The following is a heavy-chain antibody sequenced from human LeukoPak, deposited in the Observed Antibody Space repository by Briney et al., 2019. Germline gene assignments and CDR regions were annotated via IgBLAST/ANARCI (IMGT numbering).Heavy chain of an antibody. J-gene: IGHJ3*02. CDR2: INHSGST. CDR3: ARQAPRDSSGYYLLQFGAFDI. V-gene: IGHV4-34*01. D-gene: IGHD3-22*01. CDR1: GGSFSGYY. Sequence: SETLSLTCAVYGGSFSGYYRSWIRQPPGKGLEWIGEINHSGSTNYNPSLKSRVTISVDTSKNQFSLKLSSVTAADTAVYYCARQAPRDSSGYYLLQFGAFDIWGQGTMVTVSS.